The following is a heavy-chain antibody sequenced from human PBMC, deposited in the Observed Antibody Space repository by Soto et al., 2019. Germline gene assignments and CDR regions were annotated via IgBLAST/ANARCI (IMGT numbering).Heavy chain of an antibody. CDR1: GFTFSSYA. CDR2: TSGSGGTT. CDR3: AKTPRITMVRGVIIDY. V-gene: IGHV3-23*01. D-gene: IGHD3-10*01. J-gene: IGHJ4*02. Sequence: GGSLRLSCAASGFTFSSYAMSWVRQAPGQGLEWVSATSGSGGTTYYADSVKGRFTISRDNSKNTLYLQMNSLRAEDTAVYYCAKTPRITMVRGVIIDYWGQGTLVTVSS.